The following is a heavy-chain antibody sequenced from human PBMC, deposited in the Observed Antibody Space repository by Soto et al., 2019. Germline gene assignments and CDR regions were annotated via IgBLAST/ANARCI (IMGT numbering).Heavy chain of an antibody. Sequence: SETLSLTCAVYGGSFSGYYWSWIRQPPGKGLEWIGEINHSGSTNFNPSLKSRVTISVDTSKNQFSLKLSSVTAADTAVYYCATGHYDFWSGYYTPYFEYWGQGTLVTVSS. CDR3: ATGHYDFWSGYYTPYFEY. D-gene: IGHD3-3*01. V-gene: IGHV4-34*01. CDR2: INHSGST. J-gene: IGHJ4*02. CDR1: GGSFSGYY.